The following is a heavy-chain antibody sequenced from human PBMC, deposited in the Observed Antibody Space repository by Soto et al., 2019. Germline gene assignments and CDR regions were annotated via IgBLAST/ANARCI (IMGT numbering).Heavy chain of an antibody. J-gene: IGHJ4*02. Sequence: GGSLRLSCAASGFTFSDYYMSWIRQAPGKGLEWVSYISSSGSTIYYADSVKGRFTISRDNAKNSLYLQMNSLRAEDTAVYYCARLDIVATRAFDYWGQGTLVTVSS. CDR1: GFTFSDYY. D-gene: IGHD5-12*01. CDR2: ISSSGSTI. V-gene: IGHV3-11*01. CDR3: ARLDIVATRAFDY.